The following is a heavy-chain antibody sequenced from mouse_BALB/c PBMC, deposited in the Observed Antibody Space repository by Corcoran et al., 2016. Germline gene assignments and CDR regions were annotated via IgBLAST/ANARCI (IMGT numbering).Heavy chain of an antibody. CDR3: ARGNYRSYYYAMDY. D-gene: IGHD2-14*01. J-gene: IGHJ4*01. CDR1: GYTFTNYG. Sequence: QIQLVQSGPELKKPGETVKISCKASGYTFTNYGMNWVKQAPGKGLKWMGWINTYTGEPTYADDFKGRFAFSLETSASTAYLQINNLKNEDTATYFCARGNYRSYYYAMDYWGQGTSGTVSS. V-gene: IGHV9-3-1*01. CDR2: INTYTGEP.